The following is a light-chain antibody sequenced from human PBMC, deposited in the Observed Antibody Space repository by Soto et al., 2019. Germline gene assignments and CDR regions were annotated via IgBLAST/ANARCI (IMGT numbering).Light chain of an antibody. CDR2: DNG. J-gene: IGLJ2*01. V-gene: IGLV1-51*01. CDR1: SSNVGSNY. CDR3: GTWDNSLSAV. Sequence: QSVLTQPHSVSAAPGQTDTISCSGSSSNVGSNYVSWYQQLPGTAPKLLIYDNGKRSSGIPDRFSGSQSGTSATLGVTGLQTGDEADYYCGTWDNSLSAVFGGGTQLTVL.